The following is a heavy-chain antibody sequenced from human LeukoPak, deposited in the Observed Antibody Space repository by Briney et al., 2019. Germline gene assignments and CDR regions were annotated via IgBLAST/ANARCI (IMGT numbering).Heavy chain of an antibody. CDR1: GVSISGYY. D-gene: IGHD6-19*01. CDR3: ARDGGSGWYNY. CDR2: IQTSGNI. J-gene: IGHJ4*02. Sequence: SETLSLTCTVSGVSISGYYWSWIRQPAEKGLEWIGRIQTSGNIIYNPSLKSRVTMSVDKSKNHFSLKVSSVTAADTAVYYCARDGGSGWYNYWGQGTLVTVSS. V-gene: IGHV4-4*07.